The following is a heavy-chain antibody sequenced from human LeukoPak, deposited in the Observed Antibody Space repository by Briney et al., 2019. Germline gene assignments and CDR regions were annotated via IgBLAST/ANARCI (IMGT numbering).Heavy chain of an antibody. J-gene: IGHJ6*03. CDR1: GYSLSSGYY. Sequence: PSETLSLTCAVSGYSLSSGYYWGWIRQPPGKGLEWIGSIYHSGSTYYNPSLKSRVTISVDTSKNQFSLKLSSVTAADTAVYYCARQRDYDSSGYYYVGLDYYHYYMDVWGKGTTATVSS. D-gene: IGHD3-22*01. V-gene: IGHV4-38-2*01. CDR3: ARQRDYDSSGYYYVGLDYYHYYMDV. CDR2: IYHSGST.